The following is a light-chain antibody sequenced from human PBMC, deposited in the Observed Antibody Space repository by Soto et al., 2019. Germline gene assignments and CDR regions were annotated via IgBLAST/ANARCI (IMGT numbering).Light chain of an antibody. J-gene: IGKJ2*01. CDR3: QQYGSSLYT. CDR1: QSVSNNS. Sequence: EIVSTQSPVTLSLSPGERATLSCRASQSVSNNSLAWYQQIPGQPPRLLIYGASSRTTGIPDRFSGSGSGTDFTLTISRLEPGDFAVYYCQQYGSSLYTFGQGTKLDIK. CDR2: GAS. V-gene: IGKV3-20*01.